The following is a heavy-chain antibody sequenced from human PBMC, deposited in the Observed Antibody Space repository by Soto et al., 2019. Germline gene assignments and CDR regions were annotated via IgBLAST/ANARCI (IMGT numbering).Heavy chain of an antibody. J-gene: IGHJ5*02. V-gene: IGHV1-46*01. CDR3: AKVTHRGPIAVAGPLGA. Sequence: QVHLVQSGAEVKKPGASVNVSCQASGSITNHHMHWVRQAPGQGLEWMGIFNPSGLSTTYAQKFQGSVTITRDTSTSTVYMELSSLTSEDPAVYFCAKVTHRGPIAVAGPLGAWGQGTLVIVSS. D-gene: IGHD6-19*01. CDR1: GSITNHH. CDR2: FNPSGLST.